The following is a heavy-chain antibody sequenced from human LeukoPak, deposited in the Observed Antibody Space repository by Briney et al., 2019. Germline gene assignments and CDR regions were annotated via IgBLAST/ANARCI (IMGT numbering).Heavy chain of an antibody. CDR3: AREGQQSY. D-gene: IGHD2-2*01. Sequence: SETLSLTCTVSGGSMSPYHWSWIRQPPGKGLEWIGYIYYTGSTNYNPSLESRVTMSIDTSKNQFSLNLSSVTAADTAVYYCAREGQQSYWGQGTLVTVSS. V-gene: IGHV4-59*01. CDR1: GGSMSPYH. J-gene: IGHJ4*02. CDR2: IYYTGST.